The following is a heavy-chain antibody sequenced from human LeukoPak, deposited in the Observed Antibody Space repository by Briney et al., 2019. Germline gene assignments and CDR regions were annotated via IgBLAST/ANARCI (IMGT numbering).Heavy chain of an antibody. V-gene: IGHV4-59*12. Sequence: PSETLSLTCTVSGGSISSYYWSWIRQPPGKGLEWIGYIYYSGSTNYNPSLKSRVTISVDTSKNQFSLQLNSVTPEDTAVYYCARGAALWFGELLYNWFDPWGQGTLVTVSS. J-gene: IGHJ5*02. CDR1: GGSISSYY. CDR2: IYYSGST. CDR3: ARGAALWFGELLYNWFDP. D-gene: IGHD3-10*01.